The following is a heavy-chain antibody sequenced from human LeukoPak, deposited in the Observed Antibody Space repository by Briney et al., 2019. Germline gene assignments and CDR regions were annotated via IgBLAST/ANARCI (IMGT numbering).Heavy chain of an antibody. CDR1: GFTFSSYS. J-gene: IGHJ4*02. CDR3: ARALVVVAANDDY. V-gene: IGHV3-21*01. Sequence: GGSLRLSCAASGFTFSSYSMNWVRQAPGKGLEWVSSISSSSSYIYYADSVKGRFTISIDNAKNSLYLQMNSLRAEDTAVYYCARALVVVAANDDYWGQGTLVTVSS. CDR2: ISSSSSYI. D-gene: IGHD2-15*01.